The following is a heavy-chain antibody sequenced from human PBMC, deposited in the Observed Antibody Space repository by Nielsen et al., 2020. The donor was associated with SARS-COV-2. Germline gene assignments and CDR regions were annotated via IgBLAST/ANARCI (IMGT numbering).Heavy chain of an antibody. V-gene: IGHV4-30-4*01. CDR3: ARLFLVPLVRGVDYFDY. CDR1: GGSISSGDYY. J-gene: IGHJ4*02. Sequence: SETLSLTCTVSGGSISSGDYYWTWIRQPPGKGLEYIGYISYSGSTYYDPSLKSRVTISGDTSKNQFSLRLSSVTAADTAVYYCARLFLVPLVRGVDYFDYWGQGTLVTVSS. CDR2: ISYSGST. D-gene: IGHD3-10*01.